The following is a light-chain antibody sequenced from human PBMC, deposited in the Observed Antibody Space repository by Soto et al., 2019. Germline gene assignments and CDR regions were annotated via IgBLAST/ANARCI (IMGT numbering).Light chain of an antibody. Sequence: DIQLTQSPSLLSASVGDRVTITCRASQAISTYLAWYQQTSGKAPKLLISAASTLQRGVPSRFRGSGSGTQFTLTISSLQPDDFATYYCQQYNSYSTFGGGTKVEIK. J-gene: IGKJ4*01. CDR2: AAS. CDR1: QAISTY. V-gene: IGKV1-9*01. CDR3: QQYNSYST.